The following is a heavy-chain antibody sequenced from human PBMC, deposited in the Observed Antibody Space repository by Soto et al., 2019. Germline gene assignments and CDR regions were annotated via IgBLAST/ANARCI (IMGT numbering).Heavy chain of an antibody. CDR3: ARQGYYYYYGMDV. CDR1: GYSFSIYW. Sequence: PGESLKISCKGSGYSFSIYWIAWVRHMPGKGPEWMGIVYPGDSDTRYSPSFQGQVTISVDKSIDTAYLQWSSLKASDTAMYYCARQGYYYYYGMDVWGQGTTVTVSS. CDR2: VYPGDSDT. J-gene: IGHJ6*02. V-gene: IGHV5-51*01.